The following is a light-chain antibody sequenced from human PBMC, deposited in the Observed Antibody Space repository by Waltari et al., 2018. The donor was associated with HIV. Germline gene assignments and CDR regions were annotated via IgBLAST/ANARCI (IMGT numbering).Light chain of an antibody. V-gene: IGLV6-57*01. CDR2: KDD. Sequence: NFMLTQPHSVSESPGKTVTISCTRSSGSIANNYVQWYQQRPRSSPTTVIYKDDQRPYGVPDRFSGSSDSSSKSAYLTISGLRPEGEADDYCQSYDNEKPGLFGGGTKLTVL. J-gene: IGLJ2*01. CDR1: SGSIANNY. CDR3: QSYDNEKPGL.